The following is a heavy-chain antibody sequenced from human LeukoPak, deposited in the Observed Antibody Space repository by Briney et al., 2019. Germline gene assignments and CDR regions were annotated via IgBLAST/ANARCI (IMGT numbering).Heavy chain of an antibody. Sequence: GRSLRLSSAASGFTFRSYAMHWGRQAPGKGLEWVAVISYDVSNKYYADSVQCRFTISGDYSKNTLYLQMNSLRAEDTAVYYCARDEFIWGIAAAGTSVFDYWGQGTLVTVSS. CDR1: GFTFRSYA. V-gene: IGHV3-30*04. CDR3: ARDEFIWGIAAAGTSVFDY. CDR2: ISYDVSNK. J-gene: IGHJ4*02. D-gene: IGHD6-13*01.